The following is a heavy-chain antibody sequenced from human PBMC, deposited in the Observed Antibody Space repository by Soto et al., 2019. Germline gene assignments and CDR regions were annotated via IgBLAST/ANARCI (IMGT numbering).Heavy chain of an antibody. D-gene: IGHD1-1*01. Sequence: QVRLVQSGGGVVQPGRSLRLSCATSGFTFSSYDMQWVRHAPGKGLEWVALISYEGLNTYYADSVRGRFIISRDNSKNILYLQMHSLRPDDTAVYYCAKLIYPLNSSGLDVWGQGATVIVSS. J-gene: IGHJ6*02. V-gene: IGHV3-30*18. CDR2: ISYEGLNT. CDR3: AKLIYPLNSSGLDV. CDR1: GFTFSSYD.